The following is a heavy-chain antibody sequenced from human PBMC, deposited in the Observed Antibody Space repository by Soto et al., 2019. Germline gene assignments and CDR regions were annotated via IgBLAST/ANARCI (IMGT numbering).Heavy chain of an antibody. CDR1: GFTFSSYT. D-gene: IGHD3-3*01. J-gene: IGHJ4*02. V-gene: IGHV3-23*01. CDR3: AKFEGAFWSGWK. CDR2: ISGSGGST. Sequence: VQLLESGGGLGQPGGSLRLSCAASGFTFSSYTMSWVRQAPGKGLEWFSSISGSGGSTYYADSVKGRFTISRDNSKKTLYLQMNSLRAEDTAVYYCAKFEGAFWSGWKWGQGTLVTVSS.